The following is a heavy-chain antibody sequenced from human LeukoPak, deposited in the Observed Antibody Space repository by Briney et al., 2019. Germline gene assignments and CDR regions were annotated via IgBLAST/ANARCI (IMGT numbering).Heavy chain of an antibody. D-gene: IGHD3-3*01. CDR1: GYTFTSYD. Sequence: GASVKVSCKASGYTFTSYDINWVRQAPGQGLEWMGWMNPNSGNTGYAQKFQGRVTITRNTSISTAYMELSSLRSEDTAVYYCARAYGFLEWLKGAFDIWGQGTMVTVSS. J-gene: IGHJ3*02. CDR3: ARAYGFLEWLKGAFDI. V-gene: IGHV1-8*03. CDR2: MNPNSGNT.